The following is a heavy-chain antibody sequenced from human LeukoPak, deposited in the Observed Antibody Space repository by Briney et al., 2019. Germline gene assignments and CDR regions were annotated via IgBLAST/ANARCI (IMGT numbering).Heavy chain of an antibody. D-gene: IGHD6-13*01. J-gene: IGHJ4*02. CDR2: LSSSTSYI. Sequence: PGGSLRLYCAASGFTFSSYSMNWVRQAPGKGLEWVSSLSSSTSYIYYAESVKGRFTSSRDNDKNSLYLQMNSLRAEDTAVYYCVGSSPDYWGQGTLVTVSS. V-gene: IGHV3-21*01. CDR1: GFTFSSYS. CDR3: VGSSPDY.